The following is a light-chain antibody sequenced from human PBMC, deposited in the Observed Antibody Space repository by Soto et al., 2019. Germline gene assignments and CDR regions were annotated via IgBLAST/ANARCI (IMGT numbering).Light chain of an antibody. CDR3: QQYSSSTVT. J-gene: IGKJ3*01. Sequence: EIVLTQSPATLSLSPGEGATLSCGASQSVSSNYIAWSQQKPGLAPRLLIYDASSRATGIPDRFSGSGSGTDYTLTISRLEPADFALYYCQQYSSSTVTFVPGTKVDIK. CDR1: QSVSSNY. V-gene: IGKV3D-20*01. CDR2: DAS.